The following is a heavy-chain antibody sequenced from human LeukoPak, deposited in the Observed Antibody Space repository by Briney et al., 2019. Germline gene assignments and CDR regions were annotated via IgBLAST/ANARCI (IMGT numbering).Heavy chain of an antibody. CDR2: ISYDGSNK. V-gene: IGHV3-30*18. D-gene: IGHD3-22*01. CDR3: AKGPDSSGSYYFDY. CDR1: GFTFSSYG. J-gene: IGHJ4*02. Sequence: GGSLTLFCAASGFTFSSYGMHWVRQAPGKGLEWVAVISYDGSNKYYADSVKGRFTISRDNSKNTLYLQMNSLRAEDTAVYYCAKGPDSSGSYYFDYWGQGTVVTVSS.